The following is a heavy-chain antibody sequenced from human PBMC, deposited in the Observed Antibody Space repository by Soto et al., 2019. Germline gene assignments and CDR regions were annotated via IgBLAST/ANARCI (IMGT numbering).Heavy chain of an antibody. CDR1: GYTFTSYG. CDR3: ARDLGRYCSGGSCYPYYFDY. J-gene: IGHJ4*02. V-gene: IGHV1-18*01. CDR2: ISAYNGNT. D-gene: IGHD2-15*01. Sequence: QVQLVQSGAEVKKPGASVKVSCKASGYTFTSYGISWVRQAPGQGLEWMGWISAYNGNTNYAQKLQGRVTMTTATSTSTAYMELRSLRSDDTAVYSCARDLGRYCSGGSCYPYYFDYWGQGTLVTVSS.